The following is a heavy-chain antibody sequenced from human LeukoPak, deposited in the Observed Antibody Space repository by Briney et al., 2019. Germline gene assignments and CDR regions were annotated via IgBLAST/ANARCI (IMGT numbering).Heavy chain of an antibody. CDR3: ARDLEPGIAASAVGY. Sequence: GGSLRLSCAASGFTFSSYSMNWVRQAPGKGLEWVSSISSSSSYIYYADSVKGRFTISRDNAKNSLYLQMNSLRAEDTAVYYCARDLEPGIAASAVGYWGQGTLVTVSS. CDR2: ISSSSSYI. J-gene: IGHJ4*02. V-gene: IGHV3-21*01. CDR1: GFTFSSYS. D-gene: IGHD6-13*01.